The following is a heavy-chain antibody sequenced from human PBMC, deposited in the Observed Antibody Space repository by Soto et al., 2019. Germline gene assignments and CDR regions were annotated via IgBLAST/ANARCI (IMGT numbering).Heavy chain of an antibody. Sequence: ASVKVSCKASGGTFSSYAISWVRQAPGQGLEWMGGIIPIFGTANYAQKFQGRVTITADESTSTAYMELSSLRSEDTAVYYCARMGNVVVPAASYYYGMDVWGQGTTVTVSS. CDR3: ARMGNVVVPAASYYYGMDV. CDR2: IIPIFGTA. CDR1: GGTFSSYA. D-gene: IGHD2-2*01. V-gene: IGHV1-69*13. J-gene: IGHJ6*02.